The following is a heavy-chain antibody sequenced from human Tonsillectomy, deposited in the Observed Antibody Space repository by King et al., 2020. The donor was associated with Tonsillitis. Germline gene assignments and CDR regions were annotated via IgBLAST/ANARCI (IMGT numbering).Heavy chain of an antibody. Sequence: VQLVESGGGLVQPGGSLRLSCAASGFTFSTYWMSWVRQAPVKGLEWVANRNQDGSEKYYVDSVKGRFTISSDNAKNSLYLQLNSLRAEETAVYYCAKTATYYDILTGAVDYWGQGTLVTVSS. CDR3: AKTATYYDILTGAVDY. CDR2: RNQDGSEK. J-gene: IGHJ4*02. D-gene: IGHD3-9*01. V-gene: IGHV3-7*03. CDR1: GFTFSTYW.